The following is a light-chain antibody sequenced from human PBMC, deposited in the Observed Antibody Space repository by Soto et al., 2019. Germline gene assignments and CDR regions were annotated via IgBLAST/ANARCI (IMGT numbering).Light chain of an antibody. J-gene: IGKJ2*01. CDR2: GAS. V-gene: IGKV3-20*01. CDR3: QQYGAVPYT. Sequence: EIVLTQSPGTLSLSPGQRATLSCRASESISRDYLAWYQQRLGQAPRILIYGASSGATGIPDRFSGSGSGTDFSLTISRLEPEDFAIYYCQQYGAVPYTFGQGTKLEIK. CDR1: ESISRDY.